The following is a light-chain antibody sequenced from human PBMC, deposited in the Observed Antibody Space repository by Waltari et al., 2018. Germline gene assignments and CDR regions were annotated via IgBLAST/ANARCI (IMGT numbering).Light chain of an antibody. V-gene: IGKV3-15*01. J-gene: IGKJ1*01. CDR2: GAS. Sequence: EVVLTQSPATLSVSPGERATLSCRARQRVDYFLAWYQQKDGQAPRLLVYGASTRATGIPTRFSGSGSGTEFTLTITRLEPEDFAVYYCQQYGRSPQTFGQGTRVEIK. CDR3: QQYGRSPQT. CDR1: QRVDYF.